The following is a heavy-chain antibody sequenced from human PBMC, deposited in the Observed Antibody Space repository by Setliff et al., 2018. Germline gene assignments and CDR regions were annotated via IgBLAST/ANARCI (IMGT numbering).Heavy chain of an antibody. CDR2: IWSHGGLK. J-gene: IGHJ4*02. V-gene: IGHV3-33*06. Sequence: GGSLRLSCAASGFTFSSYGMHWVRRAPGKGLEWVAVIWSHGGLKSYVDSVKGRFTIARDNSKNTLYLEMSSLRAEDTAVYYCAKDLGNTYGRENFFDSWGQGTLVTVSS. CDR1: GFTFSSYG. CDR3: AKDLGNTYGRENFFDS. D-gene: IGHD5-18*01.